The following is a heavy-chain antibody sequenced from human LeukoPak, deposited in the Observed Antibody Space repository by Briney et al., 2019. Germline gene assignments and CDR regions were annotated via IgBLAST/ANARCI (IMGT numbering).Heavy chain of an antibody. Sequence: SETLSLTCTVSGGSIRSHYWSWIRQPPGKGLEWIGYIYYSGSTNYYPSLQSRVTISIDTSQNQFSLKLTSVTAADTAVYYCARGQRGWFGELSGKNYYHMDVWGKGTTVTVSS. CDR2: IYYSGST. V-gene: IGHV4-59*11. J-gene: IGHJ6*03. CDR3: ARGQRGWFGELSGKNYYHMDV. D-gene: IGHD3-10*01. CDR1: GGSIRSHY.